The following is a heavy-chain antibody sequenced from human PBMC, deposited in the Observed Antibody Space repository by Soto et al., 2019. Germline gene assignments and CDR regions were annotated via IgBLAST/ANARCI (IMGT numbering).Heavy chain of an antibody. CDR2: IYTSGST. J-gene: IGHJ5*02. D-gene: IGHD2-2*01. CDR3: ARDWAQLLQYNWFDP. V-gene: IGHV4-4*07. CDR1: GGSISSYY. Sequence: SLTCTGSGGSISSYYWSWIREPAGKGLEWIGRIYTSGSTNYNPSLKSRVTMSVDTSKNQFSLKLSSVTAADTAVYYCARDWAQLLQYNWFDPWGQGTLVTVSS.